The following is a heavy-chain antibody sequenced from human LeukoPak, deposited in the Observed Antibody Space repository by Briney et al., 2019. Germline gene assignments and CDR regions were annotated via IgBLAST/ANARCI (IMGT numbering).Heavy chain of an antibody. CDR1: GGTFSSYA. CDR2: IIPILVIA. CDR3: ARGYEYYYDSSGYYSPYYFDY. D-gene: IGHD3-22*01. Sequence: GASVKVSCKASGGTFSSYAISWVRQAPGQGLEWMGRIIPILVIANYAQKFQGRVTITADKSTSTAYMELSSLRSEDTAVYYCARGYEYYYDSSGYYSPYYFDYWGQGTLVTVSS. V-gene: IGHV1-69*04. J-gene: IGHJ4*02.